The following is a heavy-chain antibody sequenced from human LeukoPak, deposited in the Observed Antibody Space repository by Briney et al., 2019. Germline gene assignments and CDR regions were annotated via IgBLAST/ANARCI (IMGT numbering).Heavy chain of an antibody. CDR3: ARTRVQLEELDN. Sequence: GASVKVSCKASGYTFTSYGISWVRQAPGQGLEWMGWISADNGNANYVQKLQGRVTMTTDITTSTVYMELRSLRSDDTGVYYCARTRVQLEELDNWGQGTLVTVSS. CDR2: ISADNGNA. J-gene: IGHJ4*02. CDR1: GYTFTSYG. D-gene: IGHD1-1*01. V-gene: IGHV1-18*04.